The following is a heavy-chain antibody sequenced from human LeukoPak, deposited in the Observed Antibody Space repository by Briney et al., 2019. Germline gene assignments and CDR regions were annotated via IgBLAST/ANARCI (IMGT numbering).Heavy chain of an antibody. D-gene: IGHD5-12*01. J-gene: IGHJ4*02. CDR2: IEGSGAAT. Sequence: GGSLRLSWAASGFPFSNYAMTWVRQAPGKGLEWVSTIEGSGAATYYADSAKGRFTISRDNSKNTLYLQMNNPRAEDTAVYYCAKDLLRSGYDFDSWGQGTLVTVSS. CDR1: GFPFSNYA. V-gene: IGHV3-23*01. CDR3: AKDLLRSGYDFDS.